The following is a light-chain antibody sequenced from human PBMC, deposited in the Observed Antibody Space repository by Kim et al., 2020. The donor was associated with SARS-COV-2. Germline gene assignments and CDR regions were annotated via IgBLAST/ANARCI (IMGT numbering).Light chain of an antibody. J-gene: IGLJ1*01. CDR1: KLGDKY. CDR3: QAWDSSTSHYV. Sequence: SYELTQPPSVSVSPGQTASITCSGDKLGDKYACWYQQKPGQSPVLVIYQDSKRPSGIPERFSGSNSGNTATLTISGTQAMDEDDYYCQAWDSSTSHYVFG. V-gene: IGLV3-1*01. CDR2: QDS.